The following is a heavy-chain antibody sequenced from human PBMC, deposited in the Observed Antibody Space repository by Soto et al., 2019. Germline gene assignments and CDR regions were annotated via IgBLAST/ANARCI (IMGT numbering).Heavy chain of an antibody. CDR1: GYTFTSYD. V-gene: IGHV1-8*01. CDR3: AKAPAARPGGFLYYFDY. J-gene: IGHJ4*02. Sequence: QVQLVQSGAEVKKPGASVKVSCKASGYTFTSYDINWVRQATGQGLEWMGWMNPNSGNTGYAQKFQGRVTMTRNTSISTAYMELSSLRSEDTAVYYCAKAPAARPGGFLYYFDYWGQGTLVTVSS. CDR2: MNPNSGNT. D-gene: IGHD6-6*01.